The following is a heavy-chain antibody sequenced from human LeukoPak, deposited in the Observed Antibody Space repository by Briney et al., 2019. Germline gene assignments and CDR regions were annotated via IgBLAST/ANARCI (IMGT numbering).Heavy chain of an antibody. CDR2: INPSGGST. J-gene: IGHJ3*02. CDR1: GYTFTSYY. Sequence: ASVKVSCKASGYTFTSYYMHWVRQAPGQGLEWMGIINPSGGSTSYAQKFQGRVTMTRDTSTSTVCMELSSLRSEDTAVYYCARVLGDYVWGSYRWGAFDIWGQGTMVTVSS. CDR3: ARVLGDYVWGSYRWGAFDI. D-gene: IGHD3-16*02. V-gene: IGHV1-46*01.